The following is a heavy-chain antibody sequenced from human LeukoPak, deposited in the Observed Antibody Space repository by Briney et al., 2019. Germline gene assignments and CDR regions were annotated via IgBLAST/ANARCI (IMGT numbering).Heavy chain of an antibody. D-gene: IGHD3-10*01. Sequence: GGSLRLSCAASGFTFSSYSMNWVRQAPGKGLEWVSSISSSSSYIYYADSVKGRFTISRDNSKNTLYLQMNSLRAEDTAVYYCAKDHGEDDAFDIWDQGTMVTVSS. CDR3: AKDHGEDDAFDI. CDR1: GFTFSSYS. J-gene: IGHJ3*02. V-gene: IGHV3-21*04. CDR2: ISSSSSYI.